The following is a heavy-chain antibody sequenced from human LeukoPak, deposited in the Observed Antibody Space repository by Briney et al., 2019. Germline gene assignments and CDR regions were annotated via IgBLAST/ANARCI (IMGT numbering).Heavy chain of an antibody. D-gene: IGHD5-18*01. Sequence: GGSQGLSCAASGLDFSGYWMHWVRQDAGKGLVWVPRIMGDGSSTTYTHSVKGRLTIYRDNAKNTVYLQMNSLRAEDTAVYVRSRDKSYGYYLWGQGARVTVSS. V-gene: IGHV3-74*01. CDR2: IMGDGSST. J-gene: IGHJ5*02. CDR1: GLDFSGYW. CDR3: SRDKSYGYYL.